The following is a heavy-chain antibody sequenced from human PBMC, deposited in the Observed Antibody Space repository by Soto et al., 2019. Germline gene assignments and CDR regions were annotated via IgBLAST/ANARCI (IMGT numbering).Heavy chain of an antibody. J-gene: IGHJ5*02. CDR3: ARDYPYCSSTSCYAGGWFDP. V-gene: IGHV4-31*03. Sequence: PSETLSLTCTVSGGSISSGGYYWSWIRQHPGKGLEWIGYIYYSGSTYYNPSLKSRVTMSVDTSKNQFSLKLSSVTAADTAVYYCARDYPYCSSTSCYAGGWFDPWGQGTLVTVSS. CDR2: IYYSGST. CDR1: GGSISSGGYY. D-gene: IGHD2-2*01.